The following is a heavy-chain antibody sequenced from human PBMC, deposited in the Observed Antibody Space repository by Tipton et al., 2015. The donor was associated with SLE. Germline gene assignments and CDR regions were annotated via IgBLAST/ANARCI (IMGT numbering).Heavy chain of an antibody. J-gene: IGHJ4*02. D-gene: IGHD2-21*01. CDR3: ARGKISWAIFVVRNYFDS. CDR2: ISSSGSTI. CDR1: GFTFSDYY. Sequence: SLRLSCAASGFTFSDYYMSWIRQAPGKGLEWVSYISSSGSTIYYADSVKGRFTISRDNAKNSLYLQMNSLRAEDTAVYYCARGKISWAIFVVRNYFDSWGQGTLVTVSS. V-gene: IGHV3-11*04.